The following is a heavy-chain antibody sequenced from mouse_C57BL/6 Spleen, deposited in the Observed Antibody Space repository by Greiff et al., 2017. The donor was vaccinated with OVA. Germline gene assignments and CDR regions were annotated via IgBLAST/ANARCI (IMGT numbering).Heavy chain of an antibody. CDR1: GYTFTSYW. J-gene: IGHJ3*01. CDR2: IDPNSGGT. Sequence: VQLQQPGAELVKPGASVKLSCKASGYTFTSYWMHWVKQRPGRGLEGIGRIDPNSGGTKYNEKFKSKATLTVDKPSSTAYMQLSSLTSEDSAVYYCANYDYDGGWFAYWGQGTLVTVSA. CDR3: ANYDYDGGWFAY. V-gene: IGHV1-72*01. D-gene: IGHD2-4*01.